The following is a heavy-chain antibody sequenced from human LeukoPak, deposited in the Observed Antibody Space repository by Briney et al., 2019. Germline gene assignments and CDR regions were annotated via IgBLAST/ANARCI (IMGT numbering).Heavy chain of an antibody. CDR1: GGSISSSTYY. D-gene: IGHD3-22*01. Sequence: SQTLSLTCTVSGGSISSSTYYWGWIRQPPGKGLEWIGSIYYSGSTYYNPSLMRRVTISVDTSKNQFSLKLSSVTAADTAVYYCVRLESSSGYSLGRFDYWGQGTLVTVSS. CDR3: VRLESSSGYSLGRFDY. V-gene: IGHV4-39*01. CDR2: IYYSGST. J-gene: IGHJ4*02.